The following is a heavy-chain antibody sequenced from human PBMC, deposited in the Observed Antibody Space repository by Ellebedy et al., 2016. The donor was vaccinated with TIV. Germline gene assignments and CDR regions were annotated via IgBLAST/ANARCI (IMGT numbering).Heavy chain of an antibody. J-gene: IGHJ4*02. CDR3: TRGVVD. Sequence: PGGSLRLSCAASGFTFGCCAMSWVRQAPGKGLEWVGRSRNRVKNYTTEYAASARGRFTVSRDDSKNSLYLQMNSLKIEDTAVYYCTRGVVDWGQGTLVTVSS. CDR1: GFTFGCCA. D-gene: IGHD3-16*02. V-gene: IGHV3-72*01. CDR2: SRNRVKNYTT.